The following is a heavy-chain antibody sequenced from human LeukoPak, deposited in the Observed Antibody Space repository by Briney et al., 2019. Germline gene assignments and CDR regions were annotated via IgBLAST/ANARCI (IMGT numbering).Heavy chain of an antibody. J-gene: IGHJ5*02. D-gene: IGHD2-15*01. CDR1: GGSISSHY. CDR2: IYYSGST. Sequence: PSETLSLTCTVSGGSISSHYWSWIRQPPGKGLEGCGYIYYSGSTNYNPSLKSRVTISADTSKNQFSLKLSSVTAADTAVYYCARDQIHCSGGSCYDWFDPWGQGTLVTVSS. CDR3: ARDQIHCSGGSCYDWFDP. V-gene: IGHV4-59*11.